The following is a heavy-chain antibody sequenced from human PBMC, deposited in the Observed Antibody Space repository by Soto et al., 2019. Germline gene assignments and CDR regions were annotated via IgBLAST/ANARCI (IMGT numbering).Heavy chain of an antibody. J-gene: IGHJ4*02. D-gene: IGHD1-20*01. V-gene: IGHV4-39*01. CDR3: ARGGTLTSVETRYYDY. CDR1: GGCISSSSYY. Sequence: PSETLSLTCTVSGGCISSSSYYWGWIRQPPGKGLEGFGSIYYSGSTYYNPSLKSRVTISVDTSKNQFSLKLSSVTAADTAVYYCARGGTLTSVETRYYDYWGKEMLVTVSS. CDR2: IYYSGST.